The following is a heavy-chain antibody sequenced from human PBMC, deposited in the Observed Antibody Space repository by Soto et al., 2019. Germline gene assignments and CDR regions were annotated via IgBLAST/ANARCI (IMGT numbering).Heavy chain of an antibody. CDR2: IIPIFGTA. D-gene: IGHD3-16*02. J-gene: IGHJ4*02. Sequence: GASVKVSFKASGGTFSSYAISWLRQAPGQGLEWMGGIIPIFGTANYAQKFQGRVTITADESTSTAYMELSSLRSEDTAVYYCARTMITFGGVIAPRGYYFDYWGQGTLVTVSS. V-gene: IGHV1-69*13. CDR3: ARTMITFGGVIAPRGYYFDY. CDR1: GGTFSSYA.